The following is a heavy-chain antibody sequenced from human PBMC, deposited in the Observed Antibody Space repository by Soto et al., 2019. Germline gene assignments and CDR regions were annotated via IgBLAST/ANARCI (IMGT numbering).Heavy chain of an antibody. CDR2: IIPIFGTA. J-gene: IGHJ5*02. Sequence: ASVKVSCKASGGTFSSYAISWVRQAPGQGLEWMGGIIPIFGTANYAQKFQGRVTITADESTSTAYMELSSLRSEDTAVYYCARVPGIAARLWWFDPWGQGTLVTVSS. D-gene: IGHD6-6*01. CDR3: ARVPGIAARLWWFDP. CDR1: GGTFSSYA. V-gene: IGHV1-69*13.